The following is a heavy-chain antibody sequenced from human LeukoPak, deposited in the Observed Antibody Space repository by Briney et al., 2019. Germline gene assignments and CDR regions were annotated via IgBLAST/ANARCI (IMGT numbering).Heavy chain of an antibody. D-gene: IGHD2-15*01. V-gene: IGHV3-7*01. CDR3: ARDRWELLSNSYHYCGLGV. CDR2: IKQDGSEK. CDR1: GFTFSNYW. Sequence: HPGGSLRLSCAASGFTFSNYWMSWVRQAPGKGLEWVANIKQDGSEKCYVDSVKGRFTISRDNAKNSLYLQMNSLRAEDTAVYYCARDRWELLSNSYHYCGLGVWGQGTTVTVSS. J-gene: IGHJ6*02.